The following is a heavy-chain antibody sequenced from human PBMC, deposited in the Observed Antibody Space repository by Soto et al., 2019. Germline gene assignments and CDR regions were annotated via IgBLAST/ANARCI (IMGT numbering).Heavy chain of an antibody. J-gene: IGHJ6*03. D-gene: IGHD1-7*01. Sequence: PSQTLSLTCVISGDSVSSNSAAWDWIRQSPSRGLEWLGRTYYRSRWYNDYAVSVKSRITVNPDTSKNQFSLHLNSVTPEDTAVYYCAETTSPQWYYMDVWNKGTTVTVSS. CDR2: TYYRSRWYN. CDR3: AETTSPQWYYMDV. CDR1: GDSVSSNSAA. V-gene: IGHV6-1*01.